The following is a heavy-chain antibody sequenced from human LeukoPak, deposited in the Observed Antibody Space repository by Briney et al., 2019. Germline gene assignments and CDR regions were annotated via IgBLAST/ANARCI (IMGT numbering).Heavy chain of an antibody. Sequence: GGSLRLSCTASGFTFSAYALTWLRQAPGKGLEWVSVIYSGGSTYYADSVKGRFTISRDNSKNTLYLQMNSLRAEDTAVYYCARATVTTDAFDIWGQGTMVTVSS. CDR2: IYSGGST. CDR3: ARATVTTDAFDI. CDR1: GFTFSAYA. D-gene: IGHD4-17*01. V-gene: IGHV3-53*01. J-gene: IGHJ3*02.